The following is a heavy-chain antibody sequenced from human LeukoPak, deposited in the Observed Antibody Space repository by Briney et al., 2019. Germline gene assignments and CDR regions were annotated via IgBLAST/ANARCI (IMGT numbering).Heavy chain of an antibody. CDR3: ARDRYGDRGYYYGMDV. V-gene: IGHV4-30-2*01. D-gene: IGHD4-17*01. CDR2: IYHSGST. J-gene: IGHJ6*02. CDR1: GGSISSGGYS. Sequence: SETLSLTCAVSGGSISSGGYSWSWLRQPPGTGLEWIGYIYHSGSTYYNPSLKSRVTISVDRSKYQFSLKLSSVTAADTAVYYCARDRYGDRGYYYGMDVWGQGTTVTVSS.